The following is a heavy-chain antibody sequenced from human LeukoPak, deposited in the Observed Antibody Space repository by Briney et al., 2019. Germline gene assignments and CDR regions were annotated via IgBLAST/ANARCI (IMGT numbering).Heavy chain of an antibody. CDR3: ASEPGSGWFGYFDL. D-gene: IGHD6-19*01. CDR1: GYTFTSYD. CDR2: MNPNSGNT. V-gene: IGHV1-8*01. Sequence: ASVKVSCKASGYTFTSYDINWVRQATGQGLEWMGWMNPNSGNTGYAQKFQGRVTMTRNTSISTAYMELSSLRSEDTAVYYCASEPGSGWFGYFDLWGRGTLVTVSS. J-gene: IGHJ2*01.